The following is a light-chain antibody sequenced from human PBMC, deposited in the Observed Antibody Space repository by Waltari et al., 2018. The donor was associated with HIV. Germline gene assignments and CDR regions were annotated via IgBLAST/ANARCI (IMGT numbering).Light chain of an antibody. CDR3: QVWDSSSDHVL. J-gene: IGLJ3*02. V-gene: IGLV3-21*04. CDR1: NIERKS. CDR2: YDS. Sequence: SSVLTQPPSVSVAPGKTARITCGGNNIERKSVHWYQQKPGQAPALVIYYDSDRPSGIRERFSGANAGDTATLTISRVGDGDEADYYCQVWDSSSDHVLFGGGTKLTVL.